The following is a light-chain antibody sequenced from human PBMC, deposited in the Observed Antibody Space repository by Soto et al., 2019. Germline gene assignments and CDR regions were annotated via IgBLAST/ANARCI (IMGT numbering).Light chain of an antibody. CDR3: GTWDSSLSEPYV. J-gene: IGLJ1*01. CDR2: DNN. Sequence: QSVLTQPPSVSAAPGQTVTISCSGSSSNIGDNFVSWYQQLPGTAPKILIYDNNKRPSGIPDRFSGSKSGTSATLGITGLQTGDEADYYCGTWDSSLSEPYVFGTGTKVTVL. CDR1: SSNIGDNF. V-gene: IGLV1-51*01.